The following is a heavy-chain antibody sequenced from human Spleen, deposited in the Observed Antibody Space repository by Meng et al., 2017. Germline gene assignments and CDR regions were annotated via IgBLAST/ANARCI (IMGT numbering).Heavy chain of an antibody. V-gene: IGHV1-18*01. CDR1: DYTFTGYG. CDR2: LGAHDGDT. CDR3: ARGTPGRSYANY. Sequence: QVHPVQSGPEAKKPGASVTVSGKASDYTFTGYGGSWVRQAPGQGLEWMAWLGAHDGDTSFGPKFQGRVTVTADRPTATAYMELRSLRFDDTAVYYCARGTPGRSYANYWGPGTLVTVSS. D-gene: IGHD1-26*01. J-gene: IGHJ4*02.